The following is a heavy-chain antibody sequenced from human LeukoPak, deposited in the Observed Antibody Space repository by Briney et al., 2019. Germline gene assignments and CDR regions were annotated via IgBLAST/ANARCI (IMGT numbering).Heavy chain of an antibody. CDR1: GFTFSSYG. CDR2: ISYDGSNK. D-gene: IGHD3-22*01. V-gene: IGHV3-30*18. CDR3: AKRTWTYDSSGYHPFDY. Sequence: PGRSLRLSCAASGFTFSSYGMHWVRQAPGKGLEWVAVISYDGSNKYYADSVKGRFTISRDNSKNTLYLQMNSLRAEDTAVYYCAKRTWTYDSSGYHPFDYWGQGTLVTVSS. J-gene: IGHJ4*02.